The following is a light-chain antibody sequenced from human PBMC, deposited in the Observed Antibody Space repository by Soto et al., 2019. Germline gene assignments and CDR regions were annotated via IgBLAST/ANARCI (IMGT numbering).Light chain of an antibody. Sequence: DVVMTQTPLFLSVTPGQPASISCKSSQSLLHTDGNTYLYWFLQKPGQPPQLLTHEVSSRFSGVPDRFSGSGSGTDFTLKISRVEAEDVGTYYCMHSSHLPYTFGQGTKLEIK. J-gene: IGKJ2*01. V-gene: IGKV2-29*03. CDR1: QSLLHTDGNTY. CDR3: MHSSHLPYT. CDR2: EVS.